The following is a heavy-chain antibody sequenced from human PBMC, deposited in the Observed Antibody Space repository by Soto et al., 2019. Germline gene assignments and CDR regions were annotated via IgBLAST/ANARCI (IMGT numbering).Heavy chain of an antibody. CDR3: ARGYGYGDYEYFQH. V-gene: IGHV4-31*03. J-gene: IGHJ1*01. D-gene: IGHD4-17*01. CDR1: GGSISSGGYY. CDR2: IYYSGST. Sequence: SETLSLTCTVSGGSISSGGYYWSWIRQHPGKGLEWIGYIYYSGSTYYNPSLKSRVTISVDTSKNQFSLKLSSVTAADTAVYYCARGYGYGDYEYFQHWGQGTLVTVSS.